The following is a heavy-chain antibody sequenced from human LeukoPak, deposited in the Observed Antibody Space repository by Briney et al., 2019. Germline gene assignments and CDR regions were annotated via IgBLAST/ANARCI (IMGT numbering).Heavy chain of an antibody. Sequence: SETLFLTCTVSGGSISSYYWSWIRQPPGKGLEWIGYIYYSGSTNYNPSLKSRVTISVDTSKNQFSLKLSSVTAADTAVYYCARFSSSGWWFDYWGQGTLVTVSS. J-gene: IGHJ4*02. CDR2: IYYSGST. CDR3: ARFSSSGWWFDY. D-gene: IGHD6-19*01. V-gene: IGHV4-59*01. CDR1: GGSISSYY.